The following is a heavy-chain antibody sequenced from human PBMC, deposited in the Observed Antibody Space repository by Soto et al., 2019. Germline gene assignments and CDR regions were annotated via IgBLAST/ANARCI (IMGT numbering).Heavy chain of an antibody. CDR2: TYYRSKWYN. CDR1: GDSVSSNSAA. D-gene: IGHD6-13*01. J-gene: IGHJ5*02. V-gene: IGHV6-1*01. Sequence: SQTLSLTCAISGDSVSSNSAAWNWIRQSPSRGLEWLGRTYYRSKWYNDYAVSVKSRITINPDTSKNQFSLQLNSVTPEDTDVYYCATEGPIIAAAGLDWVDPWRQGPLVTVSS. CDR3: ATEGPIIAAAGLDWVDP.